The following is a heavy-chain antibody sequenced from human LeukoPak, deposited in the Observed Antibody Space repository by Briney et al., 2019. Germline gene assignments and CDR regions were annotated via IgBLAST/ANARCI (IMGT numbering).Heavy chain of an antibody. CDR1: GFTFSSYG. J-gene: IGHJ4*02. Sequence: QTGGSLRLSCAASGFTFSSYGMHWVRQAPGKGLEWVAFIRYDGSNKYYADSVKGRFTISRDNSKNTLYLQMNSLRAEDTAVYYCAKDLDIVQRQLSGPFDYWGQGTLVTVSS. D-gene: IGHD2-15*01. CDR2: IRYDGSNK. CDR3: AKDLDIVQRQLSGPFDY. V-gene: IGHV3-30*02.